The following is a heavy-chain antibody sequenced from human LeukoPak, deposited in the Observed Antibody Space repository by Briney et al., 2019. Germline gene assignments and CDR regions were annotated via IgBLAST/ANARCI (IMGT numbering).Heavy chain of an antibody. D-gene: IGHD2-15*01. Sequence: SETLPLTCTVSGGSISSYYWSWIRQPPGKGLEWIGYIYYSGSTNYNPSLKSRVTISVDTSKNQFSLKQSSVTAADTAVYYCAREAGCSGGSCYSHWFDPWGQGTLVTVSS. CDR1: GGSISSYY. CDR3: AREAGCSGGSCYSHWFDP. J-gene: IGHJ5*02. V-gene: IGHV4-59*01. CDR2: IYYSGST.